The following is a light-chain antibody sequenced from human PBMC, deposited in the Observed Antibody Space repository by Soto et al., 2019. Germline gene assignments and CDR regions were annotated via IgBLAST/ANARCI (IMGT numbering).Light chain of an antibody. J-gene: IGKJ5*01. Sequence: EIVLTPSPATLSLSPGERATLSCRASQSVSSYLAWYQQKPGQAPRLLIYGASNRATGIPARFSGSGSGTDFTLTISSLEPEDFAVYYCQQRSNWPSITFGQGTRLEIK. V-gene: IGKV3-11*01. CDR1: QSVSSY. CDR2: GAS. CDR3: QQRSNWPSIT.